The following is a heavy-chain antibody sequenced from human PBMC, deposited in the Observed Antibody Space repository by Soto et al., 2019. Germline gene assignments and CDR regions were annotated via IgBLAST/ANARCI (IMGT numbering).Heavy chain of an antibody. V-gene: IGHV1-69*06. J-gene: IGHJ5*02. Sequence: SVKVSCKASGGTFSSYAISWVRQAPGQGLEWMGGIIPIFGTANYAQKFQGRVTITADKSTSTAYMELSSLRSEDTAVYYCESPHSYDSIFSWFDPWGQGTLVTVSS. CDR2: IIPIFGTA. CDR1: GGTFSSYA. CDR3: ESPHSYDSIFSWFDP. D-gene: IGHD3-22*01.